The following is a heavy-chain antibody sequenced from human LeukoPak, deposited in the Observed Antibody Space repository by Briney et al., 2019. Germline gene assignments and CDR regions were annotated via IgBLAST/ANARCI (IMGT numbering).Heavy chain of an antibody. CDR3: ATVKGATRIGYFDY. CDR2: ISAYNGNT. J-gene: IGHJ4*02. Sequence: ASVKVSCKASGYTLPSYGISGVRQAPAQAREWMGWISAYNGNTHYAQQPERRVTMTPDTSTITASVELGGLRSDHTGVYYLATVKGATRIGYFDYWGQGTPVTASS. V-gene: IGHV1-18*01. D-gene: IGHD1-26*01. CDR1: GYTLPSYG.